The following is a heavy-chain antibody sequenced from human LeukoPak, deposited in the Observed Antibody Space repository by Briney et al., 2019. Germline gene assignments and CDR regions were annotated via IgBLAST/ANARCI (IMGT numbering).Heavy chain of an antibody. CDR2: ISVYNGDT. J-gene: IGHJ4*02. D-gene: IGHD2-2*01. CDR1: DYTFTNYG. CDR3: ARPQTMGSSSPLGY. V-gene: IGHV1-18*01. Sequence: GASVKVSCKASDYTFTNYGIIWVRQAPGQGLEWMGWISVYNGDTYYAQKLQGRLTMTTDTSTSTAYMELKSLRSDDTAVYYCARPQTMGSSSPLGYWGQGTLVTVSS.